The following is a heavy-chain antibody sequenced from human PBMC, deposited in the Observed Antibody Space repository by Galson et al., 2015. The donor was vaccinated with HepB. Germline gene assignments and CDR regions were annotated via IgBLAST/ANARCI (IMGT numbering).Heavy chain of an antibody. Sequence: SLRLSCAASGFTFSSYAMSWVRQAPGKGLEWVSAISGSGGSTYYADSVKGRFTISRDNSKNTLYLQMNSLRAEDTAVYYCAKVRGYCSGGSCYGMFDPWGQGTLVTVSS. CDR3: AKVRGYCSGGSCYGMFDP. CDR2: ISGSGGST. V-gene: IGHV3-23*01. D-gene: IGHD2-15*01. J-gene: IGHJ5*02. CDR1: GFTFSSYA.